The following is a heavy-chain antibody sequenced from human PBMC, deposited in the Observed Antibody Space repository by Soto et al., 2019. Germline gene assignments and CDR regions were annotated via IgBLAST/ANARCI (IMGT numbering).Heavy chain of an antibody. D-gene: IGHD1-1*01. CDR3: ESQLERLGYADY. CDR1: GGTFSSYT. CDR2: IIPILGIA. Sequence: QVQLVQSGAEVKKPGSSVKVSCKASGGTFSSYTISWVRQAPGQGLEWMGRIIPILGIANYAQKFQGRVTITADKSTSTAYMELSSLRSEDTAVYYCESQLERLGYADYWGQGTLVTVSS. V-gene: IGHV1-69*02. J-gene: IGHJ4*02.